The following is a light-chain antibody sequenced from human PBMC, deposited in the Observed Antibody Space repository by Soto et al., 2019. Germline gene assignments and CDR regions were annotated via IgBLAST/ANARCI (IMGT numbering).Light chain of an antibody. CDR1: STDVGGYNY. Sequence: QSVLAQPSSVSGSPGQSITISCTGTSTDVGGYNYVSWYQHHSGKAPKLLIYEVTNRPSGISDRFSGSKSVNTASLTISGLRAEDESDYYCATWDDSLNGYVFGTGTKVTV. CDR2: EVT. CDR3: ATWDDSLNGYV. J-gene: IGLJ1*01. V-gene: IGLV2-14*01.